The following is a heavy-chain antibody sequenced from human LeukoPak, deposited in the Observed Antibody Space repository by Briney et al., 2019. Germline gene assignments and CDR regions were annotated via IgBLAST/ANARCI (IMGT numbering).Heavy chain of an antibody. V-gene: IGHV1-2*02. Sequence: ASVKASCKASGYTFTGYYMHWVRQAPGQGLEWMGWINPNSGGTNYAQKFQGRVTMTRDTSISTAYMELSRLRSDDTAVYYCASHYYDSRGFDYWGQGTLVTVSS. CDR3: ASHYYDSRGFDY. CDR2: INPNSGGT. CDR1: GYTFTGYY. J-gene: IGHJ4*02. D-gene: IGHD3-22*01.